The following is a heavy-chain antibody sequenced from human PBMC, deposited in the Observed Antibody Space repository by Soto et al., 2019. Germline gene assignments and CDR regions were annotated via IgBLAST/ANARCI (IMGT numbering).Heavy chain of an antibody. CDR1: GFTFSSYG. CDR3: ARMAVAPKYYFDY. V-gene: IGHV3-30*03. J-gene: IGHJ4*02. CDR2: ISYDGSNK. Sequence: PGGSLRLSCAASGFTFSSYGMHWVRQAPGKGLEWVAVISYDGSNKYYADSVKGRFTISRDNSKNTLYLQMNSLRAEDTAVYYCARMAVAPKYYFDYWGQGTLVTVSS. D-gene: IGHD6-19*01.